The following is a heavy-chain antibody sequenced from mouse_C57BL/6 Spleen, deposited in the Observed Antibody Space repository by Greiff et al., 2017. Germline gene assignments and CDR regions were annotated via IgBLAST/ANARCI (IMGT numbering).Heavy chain of an antibody. CDR3: ARGDYYGSSPLFAY. Sequence: EVKLVESGGGLVKPGGSLKLSCAASGFTFSDYGMHWVRQAPEKGLEWVAYISSGSSTIYYADTVKGRFTISRDNAKNTLFLQMTSLRSEDTAMYYCARGDYYGSSPLFAYWGQGTLVTVSA. J-gene: IGHJ3*01. CDR2: ISSGSSTI. V-gene: IGHV5-17*01. D-gene: IGHD1-1*01. CDR1: GFTFSDYG.